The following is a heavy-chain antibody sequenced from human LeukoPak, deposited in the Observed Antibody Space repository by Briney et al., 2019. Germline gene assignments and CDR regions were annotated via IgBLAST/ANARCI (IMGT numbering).Heavy chain of an antibody. CDR1: GFTLSSFG. D-gene: IGHD2-2*01. Sequence: PGGSLRLSCAASGFTLSSFGMNWVRQAPGKGLEWVSYIGTTTSTIYYADSVKGRFTISRDNAKNSLYLQMNSLRVEDTAVYYCARDLASQGRLYCSSTRCSKGTFDIWGQGTMVTVSS. CDR3: ARDLASQGRLYCSSTRCSKGTFDI. V-gene: IGHV3-48*04. CDR2: IGTTTSTI. J-gene: IGHJ3*02.